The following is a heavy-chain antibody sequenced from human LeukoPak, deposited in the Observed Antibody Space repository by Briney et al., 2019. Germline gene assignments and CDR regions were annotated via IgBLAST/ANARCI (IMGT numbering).Heavy chain of an antibody. Sequence: ASVKVSCKTSGYRFSTSGIAWVRQAPGQGLEWMGWISGYNGKTDYAENLQGRVTMTTDTSTRTGYMELRSLRSDDTAVYYCARDAWGGKIVGAPTLYFDYWGQGTLVTVSS. CDR2: ISGYNGKT. CDR1: GYRFSTSG. V-gene: IGHV1-18*01. D-gene: IGHD1-26*01. J-gene: IGHJ4*02. CDR3: ARDAWGGKIVGAPTLYFDY.